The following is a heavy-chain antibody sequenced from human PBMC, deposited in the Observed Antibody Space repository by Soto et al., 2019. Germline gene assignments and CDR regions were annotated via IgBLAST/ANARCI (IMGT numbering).Heavy chain of an antibody. J-gene: IGHJ4*02. CDR3: AVTVTGSRSPLAH. Sequence: QVQLVQSGAEVKKPGSSVKVSCKASGGTFSSNAISWVRQAPGQGLEWMGGIIPIYASPNYAQNFQGRVTVTADKATSTAYVELSRLKFADSAIYYCAVTVTGSRSPLAHWGRGTLVIVPS. V-gene: IGHV1-69*06. D-gene: IGHD3-9*01. CDR2: IIPIYASP. CDR1: GGTFSSNA.